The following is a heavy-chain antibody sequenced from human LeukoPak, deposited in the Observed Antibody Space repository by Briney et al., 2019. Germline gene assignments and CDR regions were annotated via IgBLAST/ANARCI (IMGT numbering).Heavy chain of an antibody. Sequence: SETLSLTCTVSGGSISSYYWSWIRRPPGKGLEWIGYIYYSGSTNYNPSLKSRVTISVDTSKNQFSLKLSSVTAADTAVYYCARDRGRGVIDYWGQGTLVTVSS. CDR3: ARDRGRGVIDY. V-gene: IGHV4-59*01. CDR2: IYYSGST. D-gene: IGHD3-3*01. CDR1: GGSISSYY. J-gene: IGHJ4*02.